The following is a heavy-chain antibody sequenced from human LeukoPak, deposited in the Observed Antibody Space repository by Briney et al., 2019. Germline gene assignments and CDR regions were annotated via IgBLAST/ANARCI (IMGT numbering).Heavy chain of an antibody. Sequence: GGSLRLSCAASGFTFSDHYMNWVRQAPGKGLEWVGRIGNKVNTYTTEYAASVKGRFTISRDDSKNSLYLQMNSLKTEDAAVYYCTRRRFFFDYWGQGTLVTVSS. CDR1: GFTFSDHY. J-gene: IGHJ4*02. D-gene: IGHD3-10*01. V-gene: IGHV3-72*01. CDR2: IGNKVNTYTT. CDR3: TRRRFFFDY.